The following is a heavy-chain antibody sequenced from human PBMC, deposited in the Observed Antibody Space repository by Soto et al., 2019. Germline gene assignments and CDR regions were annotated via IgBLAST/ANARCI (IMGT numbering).Heavy chain of an antibody. J-gene: IGHJ4*02. CDR2: IYYSGTT. D-gene: IGHD6-19*01. CDR3: ARGSSSGWLANFDY. V-gene: IGHV4-31*03. Sequence: SETLSLTCTVSGGSINSAGYYWSWIRQHPGKGLEWIGYIYYSGTTYYNPSLKSRVTISVDTSKNQFSLKLSSVTAADTAVYYCARGSSSGWLANFDYWGQGTLVTVSS. CDR1: GGSINSAGYY.